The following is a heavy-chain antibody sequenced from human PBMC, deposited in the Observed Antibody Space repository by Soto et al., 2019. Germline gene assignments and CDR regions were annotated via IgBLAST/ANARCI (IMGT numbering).Heavy chain of an antibody. CDR1: SGSISGFY. V-gene: IGHV4-4*07. D-gene: IGHD6-19*01. Sequence: QVQLQESGPGPVKPSETLSLMCHVSSGSISGFYWTWIRQPAGKGLEWIGRIHSSGNTAYSASLKSRLTMSVDTSKNQFSLKLTSVTAADTAMYYCVRVGTVSANGGYFDHWGQGILVTVSA. CDR2: IHSSGNT. CDR3: VRVGTVSANGGYFDH. J-gene: IGHJ4*02.